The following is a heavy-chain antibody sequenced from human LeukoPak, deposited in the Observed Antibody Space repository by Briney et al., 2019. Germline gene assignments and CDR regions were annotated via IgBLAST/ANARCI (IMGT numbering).Heavy chain of an antibody. J-gene: IGHJ4*02. CDR2: ITGSGGNT. CDR1: GFTFSSYV. D-gene: IGHD5-12*01. CDR3: AKSRVGYDY. Sequence: GGSLRLSCAASGFTFSSYVMRWVRQAPGQGLEWVSTITGSGGNTYYADSVKGRFTISRDNSKNTLYLQMNSLRAEDTAVYYCAKSRVGYDYWGQGTLVTVSS. V-gene: IGHV3-23*01.